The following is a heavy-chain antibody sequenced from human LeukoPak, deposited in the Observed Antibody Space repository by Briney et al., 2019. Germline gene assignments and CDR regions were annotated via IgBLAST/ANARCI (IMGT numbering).Heavy chain of an antibody. CDR1: GFTFSSYW. Sequence: GGSLRLSCAASGFTFSSYWMSWVRQAPGQGLVWVSRISSDGSGTKYADSVKGRITISRDNTKNTLSLQMNSLRAEDSAVYYCARAITGTWNVMDVWGQGTTVTVSS. J-gene: IGHJ6*02. V-gene: IGHV3-74*03. CDR2: ISSDGSGT. CDR3: ARAITGTWNVMDV. D-gene: IGHD1-7*01.